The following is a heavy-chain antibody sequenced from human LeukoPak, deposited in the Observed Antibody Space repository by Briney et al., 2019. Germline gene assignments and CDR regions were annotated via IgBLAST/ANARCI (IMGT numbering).Heavy chain of an antibody. V-gene: IGHV4-59*01. CDR2: IYYSGST. CDR1: GGSITHKY. D-gene: IGHD7-27*01. CDR3: ARLRDWGPTLSYWYFDL. J-gene: IGHJ2*01. Sequence: SETLSLTCSVSGGSITHKYWSWIRQSPGMELEWIAYIYYSGSTKYNPSPMSRVTISADPSKNQFSLNLNSVTAADTAVYYCARLRDWGPTLSYWYFDLWGRGTLVTVSS.